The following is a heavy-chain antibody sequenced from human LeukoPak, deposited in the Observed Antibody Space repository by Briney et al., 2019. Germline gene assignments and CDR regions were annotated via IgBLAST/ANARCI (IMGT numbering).Heavy chain of an antibody. D-gene: IGHD6-13*01. CDR1: GFTFSSYR. V-gene: IGHV3-48*02. CDR2: ISISGNTI. J-gene: IGHJ4*02. Sequence: GGSLRLSCAASGFTFSSYRMNWVRQAPGKGLEWVSYISISGNTIYYADSVKGRFTISRDNSRNSLYLQMNSLRDEDTAVYYCARDRSSSAAPSLTYWGQGTLVTVSS. CDR3: ARDRSSSAAPSLTY.